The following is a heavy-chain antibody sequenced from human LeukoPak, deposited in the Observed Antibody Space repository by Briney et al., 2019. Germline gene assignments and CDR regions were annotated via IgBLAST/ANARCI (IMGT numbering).Heavy chain of an antibody. D-gene: IGHD3-10*01. CDR3: ATDPGHSGMDY. Sequence: GASVKVSCKTSGFHFFAYYIQWVRQAPGQGLEWMGWINTQSGGTTYSQKFQDRVTLTSDASIRTAYMELRRLTSDDTAVYYCATDPGHSGMDYWGLGSLVTVSS. CDR2: INTQSGGT. V-gene: IGHV1-2*02. J-gene: IGHJ4*02. CDR1: GFHFFAYY.